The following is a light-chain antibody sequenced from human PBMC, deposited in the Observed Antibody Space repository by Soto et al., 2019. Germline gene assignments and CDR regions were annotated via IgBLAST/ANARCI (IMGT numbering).Light chain of an antibody. CDR2: KAS. V-gene: IGKV1-5*03. CDR1: QSISSW. Sequence: DIQMTQSPSTLSASVGDRVTITCRASQSISSWLAWYQQKPGKAPKLLIYKASSLESGVPSRFSGSGSGTEFTLTIRSLQPDDFATYYCQQHNSYSTFGQGTKVDI. J-gene: IGKJ1*01. CDR3: QQHNSYST.